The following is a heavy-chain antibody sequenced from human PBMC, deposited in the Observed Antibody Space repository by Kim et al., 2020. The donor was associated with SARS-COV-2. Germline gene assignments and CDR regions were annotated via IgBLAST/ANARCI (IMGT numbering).Heavy chain of an antibody. CDR1: GGSISSSSYY. J-gene: IGHJ4*02. CDR2: IYYSGST. D-gene: IGHD2-15*01. Sequence: SETLSLTCTVSGGSISSSSYYWGWIRQPPGKGLEWIGSIYYSGSTYYNPSLKSRVTISVDTSKNQFSLKLSSVTAADTAVYYCARLLKVVKAFDYWGQGTLVTVSS. V-gene: IGHV4-39*01. CDR3: ARLLKVVKAFDY.